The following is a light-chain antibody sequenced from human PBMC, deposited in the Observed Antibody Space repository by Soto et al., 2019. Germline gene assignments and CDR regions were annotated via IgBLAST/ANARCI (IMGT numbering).Light chain of an antibody. CDR2: EVT. CDR1: SSDVGNYNF. CDR3: CSYAGRSNWV. J-gene: IGLJ3*02. V-gene: IGLV2-23*02. Sequence: QSALTQPASVSGSLGQSITISCTGTSSDVGNYNFVSWYQQLPGKAPKVLIYEVTKWPSGVSNRFFGSKSGNTASLTISGLQAEDEADYFCCSYAGRSNWVFGGGTQLTVL.